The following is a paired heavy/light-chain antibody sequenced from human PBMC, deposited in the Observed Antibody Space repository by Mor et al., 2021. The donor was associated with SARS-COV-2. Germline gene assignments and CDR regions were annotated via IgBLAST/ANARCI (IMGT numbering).Heavy chain of an antibody. Sequence: EVQLVESGGGLVKPGGSLRLSCAASGFPFRTYSMNWVRQAPGKGLEWVSSISSSNVYYADSLKGRFTISRDNAKNSLYLQMDSLGAEDTAVYFCVRDFGGYSSGWGDYWGQGTLVTVSS. CDR2: ISSSNV. J-gene: IGHJ4*02. D-gene: IGHD6-19*01. CDR1: GFPFRTYS. V-gene: IGHV3-21*01. CDR3: VRDFGGYSSGWGDY.
Light chain of an antibody. CDR1: QSVSSN. Sequence: EIVMTQSPATLSVSPGERATLSCRASQSVSSNLAWYQQKPGQAPRLLIYGASTRAIGIPARFSGSGSGTEFTLTISSLQSEDFAIYYCQQYNKWPPRTFGQGTKVEIK. J-gene: IGKJ1*01. CDR3: QQYNKWPPRT. V-gene: IGKV3-15*01. CDR2: GAS.